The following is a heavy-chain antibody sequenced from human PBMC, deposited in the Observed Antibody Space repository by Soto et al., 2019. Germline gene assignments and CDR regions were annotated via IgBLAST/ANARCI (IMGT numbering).Heavy chain of an antibody. J-gene: IGHJ6*02. D-gene: IGHD5-18*01. CDR2: MSYSGNS. Sequence: SETLSLTCTVSGASMNSRTYFWGWIRQPPGRGLGWIGSMSYSGNSHYNPSLKSRGTISIDTPKNQISLKLSSVTAADTAVYYCVRLYTFGPGGMDVWGQGTTVTVSS. V-gene: IGHV4-39*01. CDR3: VRLYTFGPGGMDV. CDR1: GASMNSRTYF.